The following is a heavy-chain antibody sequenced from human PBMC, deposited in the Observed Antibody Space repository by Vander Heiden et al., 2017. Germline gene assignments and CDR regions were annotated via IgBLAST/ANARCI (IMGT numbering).Heavy chain of an antibody. CDR3: AKSPPAIAAGGLDL. V-gene: IGHV3-23*01. J-gene: IGHJ5*02. CDR2: ITRSGGST. Sequence: EVQLLESGGDLVQPGGSLRLSCAVSGLPFSSYDMSWVRQAPGKGLEWVSDITRSGGSTYYADSVKGRFTISRDNARNTLFLQLNSLRADDTGVYFCAKSPPAIAAGGLDLWGQGTLVTVSS. D-gene: IGHD6-13*01. CDR1: GLPFSSYD.